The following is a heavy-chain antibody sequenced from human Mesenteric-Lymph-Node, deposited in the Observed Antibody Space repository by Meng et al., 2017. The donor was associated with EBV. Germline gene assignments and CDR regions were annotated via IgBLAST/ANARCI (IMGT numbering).Heavy chain of an antibody. Sequence: QLQESGPGLVKPSGPLSLACPVLCGSISDNEYNWGWVRQPPGKGQEWVGSIYYIGTTYYKPSLKSRVTISADTSKNQFSLSLSSVTAADTAVYYCARGGGLLYFGKLPPLDFWGQGTLVTVSS. CDR3: ARGGGLLYFGKLPPLDF. J-gene: IGHJ4*02. CDR1: CGSISDNEYN. D-gene: IGHD3-10*01. CDR2: IYYIGTT. V-gene: IGHV4-39*02.